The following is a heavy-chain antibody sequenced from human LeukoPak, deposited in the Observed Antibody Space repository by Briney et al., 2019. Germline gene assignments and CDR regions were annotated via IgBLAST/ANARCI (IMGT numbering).Heavy chain of an antibody. D-gene: IGHD1-14*01. CDR2: IGTAGDP. CDR1: GFTFSSYD. CDR3: ARDSHPGGFDL. V-gene: IGHV3-13*05. Sequence: GGSLRLSLAAPGFTFSSYDMHWVRQATGKGLEWVSAIGTAGDPYYPGSVKGRFTISRENAKNSLYLQMNSLRAGDTAVYYCARDSHPGGFDLWGRGTLVTVSS. J-gene: IGHJ2*01.